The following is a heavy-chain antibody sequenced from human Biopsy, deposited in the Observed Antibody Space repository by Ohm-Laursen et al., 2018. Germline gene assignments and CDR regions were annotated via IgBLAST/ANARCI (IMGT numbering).Heavy chain of an antibody. Sequence: SDTLSLTWTVSGGSISNNNYYWGWIRQPPGKGLEWIGSIFYRGGTHYKPSLKSRVNISVDTSKNQFSLKLNSVTAADTAVYYCARDYDTSGYYYVSWGQGTLVTVSS. J-gene: IGHJ5*02. D-gene: IGHD3-22*01. V-gene: IGHV4-39*01. CDR1: GGSISNNNYY. CDR2: IFYRGGT. CDR3: ARDYDTSGYYYVS.